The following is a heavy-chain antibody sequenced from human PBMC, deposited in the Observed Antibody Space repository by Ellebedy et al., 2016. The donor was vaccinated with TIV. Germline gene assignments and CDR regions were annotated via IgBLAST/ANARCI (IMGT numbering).Heavy chain of an antibody. Sequence: ASVKVSCKASGYTFTGYYMHWVRQAPGQGLEWMGWINPNSVGTNYAQKFQGWVTMTRDTSISTAYMELSRLRSDDTAVYYCARSNGAAHTDFDYWGQGTLVTVSS. D-gene: IGHD2-15*01. CDR3: ARSNGAAHTDFDY. V-gene: IGHV1-2*04. CDR2: INPNSVGT. J-gene: IGHJ4*02. CDR1: GYTFTGYY.